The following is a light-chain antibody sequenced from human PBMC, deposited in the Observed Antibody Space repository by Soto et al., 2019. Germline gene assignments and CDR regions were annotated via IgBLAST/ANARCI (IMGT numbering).Light chain of an antibody. J-gene: IGLJ3*02. V-gene: IGLV4-69*01. CDR1: SGHSSYA. Sequence: QPVLTQSPSASASLGASVKLTCTLSSGHSSYAIAWHQQHPEKGPRYLMKLYSDGSHNKGDGIPDRFSGSSSGAERYLTISSLQSEDEADYYCQTWGTAVRVFGGGTKLTVL. CDR2: LYSDGSH. CDR3: QTWGTAVRV.